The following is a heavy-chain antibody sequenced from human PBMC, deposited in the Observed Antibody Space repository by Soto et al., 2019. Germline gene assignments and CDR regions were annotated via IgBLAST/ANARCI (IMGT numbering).Heavy chain of an antibody. CDR3: TSGSVEGV. CDR1: GLHISNAW. V-gene: IGHV3-15*07. J-gene: IGHJ6*02. CDR2: IKTKGEGGPT. D-gene: IGHD2-15*01. Sequence: EVQLVESGGGHIQPVGSLRLSCAASGLHISNAWMNCVRQAPGKGLEWVGRIKTKGEGGPTDYPAAVKGRFIVSRDDSQNTLHLQMNSLKIEDTAVYYCTSGSVEGVWGQGTAVIVTS.